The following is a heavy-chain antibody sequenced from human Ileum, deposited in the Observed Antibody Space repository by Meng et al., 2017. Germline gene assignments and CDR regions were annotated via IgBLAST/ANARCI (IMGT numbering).Heavy chain of an antibody. V-gene: IGHV1-18*01. Sequence: QVQLVQPGADVKEPGASVKVSCKTSGYTFTNYQTDWVRQAPGQGLEWMGWVNPNHGGASYAQKFQGRLTMTIDTSTTTVYMELRSLRSDDSALYYCARHSTDWSLDYWGQGTLVTVSS. J-gene: IGHJ4*02. CDR1: GYTFTNYQ. CDR2: VNPNHGGA. CDR3: ARHSTDWSLDY. D-gene: IGHD2/OR15-2a*01.